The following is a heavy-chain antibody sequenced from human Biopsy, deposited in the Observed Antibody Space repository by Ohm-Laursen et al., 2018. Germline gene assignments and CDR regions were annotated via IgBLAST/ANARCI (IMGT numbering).Heavy chain of an antibody. CDR3: ARELHGRGHNWGSTTGIFDM. V-gene: IGHV4-4*07. D-gene: IGHD1-1*01. J-gene: IGHJ3*02. CDR1: GDSINNYY. Sequence: GTLSLTCTVSGDSINNYYWSWIRQPAGKGLEWIGRIYTSGSPNFNPSLKSRVTISVDTSKNQFSLKLSSVTAADSAVYFCARELHGRGHNWGSTTGIFDMWGQGTVVTVSS. CDR2: IYTSGSP.